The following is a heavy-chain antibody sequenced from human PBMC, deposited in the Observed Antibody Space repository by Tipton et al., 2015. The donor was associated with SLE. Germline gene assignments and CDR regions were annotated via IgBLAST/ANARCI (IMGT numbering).Heavy chain of an antibody. Sequence: AVSGFTFSSYWMHWVRQAPGKGLVWVSRINSDGSSTSYADSVKGRFTISRDNAKNTLYLQMNSLRAEDTAVYYCAREHSSGDAFDIWGQGTMVTVSS. CDR1: GFTFSSYW. CDR3: AREHSSGDAFDI. V-gene: IGHV3-74*01. CDR2: INSDGSST. D-gene: IGHD6-19*01. J-gene: IGHJ3*02.